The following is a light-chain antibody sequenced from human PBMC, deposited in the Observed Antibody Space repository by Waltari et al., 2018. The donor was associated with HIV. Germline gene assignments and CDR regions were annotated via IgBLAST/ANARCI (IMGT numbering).Light chain of an antibody. CDR3: QVWDSSSDHVV. J-gene: IGLJ2*01. V-gene: IGLV3-21*02. CDR2: DDS. Sequence: YVLTQPPSGAVAPGQTARITWGGNKIGSKRLHWYQQETGQAPVRVVYDDSDRPSGIPARLSGSNSRNTATLPISRVEAGDEADYYCQVWDSSSDHVVFGGGTKLTVL. CDR1: KIGSKR.